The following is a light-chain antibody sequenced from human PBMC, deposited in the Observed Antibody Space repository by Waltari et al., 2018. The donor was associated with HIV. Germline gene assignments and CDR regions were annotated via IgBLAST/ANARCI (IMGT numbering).Light chain of an antibody. CDR2: RNN. J-gene: IGLJ3*02. Sequence: QTGLTQPPSVSRALRQTATLTCTGNSNNVGNQGAAWLQQHQGHPPKLLSYRNNNRPSGISEGFSASRSGNTASLTISGLQPEDEAVYYCSAWDNDLTAWMFGGGTKLTVL. CDR1: SNNVGNQG. V-gene: IGLV10-54*04. CDR3: SAWDNDLTAWM.